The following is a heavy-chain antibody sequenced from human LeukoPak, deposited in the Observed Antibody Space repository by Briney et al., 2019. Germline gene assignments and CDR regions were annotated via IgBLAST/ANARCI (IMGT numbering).Heavy chain of an antibody. Sequence: GGSLRLSCAASGFTSSKYWMLWVRQAPGRGLESVSRINTDGTVTTYADSVKGRFTVSRDNADNTMFLQMNSVRDEDTAVYYCATKQWLAPPPDSWGQGTPVTVSS. CDR3: ATKQWLAPPPDS. D-gene: IGHD6-19*01. CDR1: GFTSSKYW. J-gene: IGHJ4*02. V-gene: IGHV3-74*01. CDR2: INTDGTVT.